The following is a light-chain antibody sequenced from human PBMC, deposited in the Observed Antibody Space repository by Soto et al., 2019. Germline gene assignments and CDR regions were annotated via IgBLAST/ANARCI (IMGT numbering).Light chain of an antibody. Sequence: EIVMTQSPATLSVSPGERATLSCRASQSVSSNLAWYQQKPGQAPRLLIYGVSTRATGISARFSGSGSGTEFTLNISSLQSEDFAVYDCQQYSNRPRTFGQGTKLEIK. CDR1: QSVSSN. V-gene: IGKV3-15*01. CDR3: QQYSNRPRT. CDR2: GVS. J-gene: IGKJ2*01.